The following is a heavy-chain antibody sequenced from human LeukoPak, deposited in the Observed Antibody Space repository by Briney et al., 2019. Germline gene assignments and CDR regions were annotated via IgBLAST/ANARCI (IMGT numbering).Heavy chain of an antibody. Sequence: PGGSLRLSCAASGFTFSSYSMNWVRQAPGKGLEWVSYISSSGSTIYYADSVKGRFTISRDNAKNSLYLQMNSLRAEDTAVYYCARSMVRGKNDYYYYPPSRYYGMDVWGQGTTVTVS. J-gene: IGHJ6*02. D-gene: IGHD3-10*01. CDR1: GFTFSSYS. CDR3: ARSMVRGKNDYYYYPPSRYYGMDV. V-gene: IGHV3-48*01. CDR2: ISSSGSTI.